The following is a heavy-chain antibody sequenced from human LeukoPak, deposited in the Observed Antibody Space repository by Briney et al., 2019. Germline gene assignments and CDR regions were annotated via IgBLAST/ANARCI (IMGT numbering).Heavy chain of an antibody. D-gene: IGHD2-2*01. V-gene: IGHV1-18*01. Sequence: ASVKVSCKASGYTFTSYGISWVRQAPGQGLEWMGWISAYNGNTNYAQKLQGRVTMTTDTSTSTAYMELRSLRSDDTAVYYCARDIVVVPAAGPRYYYYGMDVWGQGTTVTVSS. CDR2: ISAYNGNT. J-gene: IGHJ6*02. CDR1: GYTFTSYG. CDR3: ARDIVVVPAAGPRYYYYGMDV.